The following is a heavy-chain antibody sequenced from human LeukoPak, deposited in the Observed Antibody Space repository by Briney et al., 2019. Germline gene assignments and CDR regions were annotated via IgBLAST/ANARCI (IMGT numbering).Heavy chain of an antibody. J-gene: IGHJ3*02. CDR1: RFTFDDYA. CDR2: ISWNSGSI. CDR3: AKDEVQYSSHVDPDAFDI. Sequence: GGSLRLSCAASRFTFDDYAMHWVRQAPGKGLEWVSGISWNSGSIGYTDSVKGRFTISRDNAKNSLYLQMNSLRAEDTAVYYCAKDEVQYSSHVDPDAFDIWGQGTMVTVSS. V-gene: IGHV3-9*01. D-gene: IGHD6-6*01.